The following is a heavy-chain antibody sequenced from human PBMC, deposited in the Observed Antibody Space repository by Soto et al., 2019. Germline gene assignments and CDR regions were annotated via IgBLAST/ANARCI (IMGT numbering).Heavy chain of an antibody. J-gene: IGHJ4*02. CDR2: ISYDGSNK. D-gene: IGHD3-22*01. Sequence: GGSLRLSCAASGFTFSSYAMHWVRQAPGKGLEWVAVISYDGSNKYYADSVKGRFTISRDNSKNTLYLQMNSLRAEDTAVYYCAREQEQYYYDSSGYYSYWGQGTLVTVSS. V-gene: IGHV3-30-3*01. CDR3: AREQEQYYYDSSGYYSY. CDR1: GFTFSSYA.